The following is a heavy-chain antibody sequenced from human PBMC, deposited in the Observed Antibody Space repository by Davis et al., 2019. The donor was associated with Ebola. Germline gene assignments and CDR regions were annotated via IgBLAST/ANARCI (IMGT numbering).Heavy chain of an antibody. CDR2: ISSSSRNT. D-gene: IGHD2/OR15-2a*01. J-gene: IGHJ5*02. CDR3: ARVLGGAYFDNWFDT. CDR1: GFRFSDYYY. Sequence: GESLKISCAASGFRFSDYYYMSWIRPAPGKGLEWVSYISSSSRNTNYADSVKGRFTISRDNAKNSLYLQMNSLRAEDTAIYYCARVLGGAYFDNWFDTWGQGTLVTVSS. V-gene: IGHV3-11*06.